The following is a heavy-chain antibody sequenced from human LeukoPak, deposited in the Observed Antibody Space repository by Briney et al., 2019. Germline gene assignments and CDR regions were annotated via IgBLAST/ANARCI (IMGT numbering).Heavy chain of an antibody. J-gene: IGHJ4*02. CDR1: GYSFTSYW. D-gene: IGHD6-25*01. CDR2: IYPGDSDT. V-gene: IGHV5-51*01. CDR3: ARRGLTAAHPFDY. Sequence: GESLKISCKGSGYSFTSYWIGWVRQMPGKGLEWMGIIYPGDSDTRYSPSFQGQVTISADKFISTAYLQWSSLKASDTAMYYCARRGLTAAHPFDYWGQGTLVTVSS.